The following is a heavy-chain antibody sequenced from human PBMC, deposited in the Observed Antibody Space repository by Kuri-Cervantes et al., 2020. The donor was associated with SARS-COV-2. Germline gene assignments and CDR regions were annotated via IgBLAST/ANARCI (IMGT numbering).Heavy chain of an antibody. D-gene: IGHD2-8*01. CDR3: ALEIMSFFGMDV. V-gene: IGHV3-23*01. J-gene: IGHJ6*02. CDR2: ISGSGETI. CDR1: GFTFRNYA. Sequence: GESLMISCAASGFTFRNYAMTWVRQAPGKGLEWVSVISGSGETIHYADSVQGRFTISRDNSKKILYLQMKSLRAEDTATYYCALEIMSFFGMDVWGQGTTVTVSS.